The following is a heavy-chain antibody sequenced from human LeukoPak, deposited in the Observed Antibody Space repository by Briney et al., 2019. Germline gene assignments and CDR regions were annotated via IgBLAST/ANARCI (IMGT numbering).Heavy chain of an antibody. D-gene: IGHD5-18*01. CDR1: GFIFSKYG. CDR3: TKGTIWLPFDY. V-gene: IGHV3-33*06. Sequence: PGGSLRLSCAASGFIFSKYGMHWVRQAPGKGLEWVAVIWYDGSNKYYADSVKGRFTISRDNSKNSLYLQMNSLRAEDTAVYYCTKGTIWLPFDYWGQGTLVTVSS. J-gene: IGHJ4*02. CDR2: IWYDGSNK.